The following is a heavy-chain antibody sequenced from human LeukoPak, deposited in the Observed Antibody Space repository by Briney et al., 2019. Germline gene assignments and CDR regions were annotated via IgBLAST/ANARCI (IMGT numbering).Heavy chain of an antibody. V-gene: IGHV1-69*04. J-gene: IGHJ4*02. CDR2: IIPILGIA. CDR1: GGTFSSYA. D-gene: IGHD2-2*01. Sequence: GASVKVSCKASGGTFSSYAISWVRQAPGQGLEWMGRIIPILGIANYAQKFQGRVTITADKSTSTAYMELSSLRSEDTAVYYCARDFSDGNCSSTSCRKYYFDYWGQGTLVTVSS. CDR3: ARDFSDGNCSSTSCRKYYFDY.